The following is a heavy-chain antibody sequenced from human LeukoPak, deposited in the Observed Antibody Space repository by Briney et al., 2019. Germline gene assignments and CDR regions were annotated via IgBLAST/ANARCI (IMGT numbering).Heavy chain of an antibody. V-gene: IGHV1-24*01. Sequence: ASVKVSCKVSGYTLTELSMDWVRQAPGKGLEWMEGFDPEDGETIYAQKLQGRVTMNEDTSPDTAYMELSSLRAEDAALYYCAVWYSSGWHGRGPFEAWGQGTLVTVSS. CDR1: GYTLTELS. D-gene: IGHD6-19*01. J-gene: IGHJ5*02. CDR2: FDPEDGET. CDR3: AVWYSSGWHGRGPFEA.